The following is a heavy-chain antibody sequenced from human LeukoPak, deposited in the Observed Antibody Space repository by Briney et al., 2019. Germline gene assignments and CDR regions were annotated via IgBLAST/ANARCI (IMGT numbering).Heavy chain of an antibody. V-gene: IGHV1-2*02. D-gene: IGHD1-1*01. Sequence: GASVKVSCKASGYTFTSYGISWVRQAPGQGLEWMGWINPKSGDTKYAQKFQGRVTVTRDTSSSTSYLELSRLRSDDTAIYYCARSQHNTFDPWGRGTLVTVSS. CDR3: ARSQHNTFDP. CDR1: GYTFTSYG. CDR2: INPKSGDT. J-gene: IGHJ5*02.